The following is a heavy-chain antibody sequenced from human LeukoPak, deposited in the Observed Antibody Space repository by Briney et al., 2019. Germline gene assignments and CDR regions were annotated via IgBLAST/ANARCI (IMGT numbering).Heavy chain of an antibody. Sequence: SETLSLTCTVSGGSISSYYWSWIRQPPGKGLEWIGYIYYSGSTNYNPSLKSRVTISVDTSKNQFSLKLSSVTAADTAVYYCARGKGAVLLPCDYWGRGHLLPVSS. CDR3: ARGKGAVLLPCDY. V-gene: IGHV4-59*01. J-gene: IGHJ4*02. CDR1: GGSISSYY. CDR2: IYYSGST. D-gene: IGHD6-19*01.